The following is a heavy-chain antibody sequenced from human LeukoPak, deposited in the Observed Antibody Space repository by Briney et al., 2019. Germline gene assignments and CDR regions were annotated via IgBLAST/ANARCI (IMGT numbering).Heavy chain of an antibody. Sequence: GGSLRLSCAASGFTFSSYWMSWVRQAPGKGLEWVANIKQDGSEKYYVDSVKGRFTISRDNAKNSLYLQMNSLRAEDTAVYYCARDLGWFGEDWFAPWGQGTLVTVYS. CDR3: ARDLGWFGEDWFAP. CDR2: IKQDGSEK. CDR1: GFTFSSYW. V-gene: IGHV3-7*04. J-gene: IGHJ5*02. D-gene: IGHD3-10*01.